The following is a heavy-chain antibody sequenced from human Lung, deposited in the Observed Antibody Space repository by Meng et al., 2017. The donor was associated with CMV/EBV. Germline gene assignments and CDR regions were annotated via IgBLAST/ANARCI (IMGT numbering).Heavy chain of an antibody. CDR1: GFTFSGST. J-gene: IGHJ2*01. V-gene: IGHV3-73*01. CDR2: IRSKAYSYAA. Sequence: ESLKISXAASGFTFSGSTMHWVRQASGKGLEWVGRIRSKAYSYAAGHAASVKGRFTISRDDSKNTAYLQMNSLKTEDTAVYYCSRQGPYSSSSDWYVALWGRGTLVTVSS. D-gene: IGHD6-6*01. CDR3: SRQGPYSSSSDWYVAL.